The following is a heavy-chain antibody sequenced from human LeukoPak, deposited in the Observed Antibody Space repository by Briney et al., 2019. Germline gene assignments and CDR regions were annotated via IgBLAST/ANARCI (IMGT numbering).Heavy chain of an antibody. Sequence: GGSLRLSCAASGFTFSNYDMHWVRQATGQGLEWVSTIATAGDTYYPGSVKGRFTISRENAKNSLYLQMNSLRAGDTAVYYCARGSPDIAVAGTGFDFRGQGTLVTVSS. CDR2: IATAGDT. V-gene: IGHV3-13*01. D-gene: IGHD6-19*01. CDR1: GFTFSNYD. J-gene: IGHJ4*02. CDR3: ARGSPDIAVAGTGFDF.